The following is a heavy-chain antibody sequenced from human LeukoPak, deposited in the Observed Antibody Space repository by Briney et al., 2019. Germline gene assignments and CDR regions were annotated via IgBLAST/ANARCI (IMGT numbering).Heavy chain of an antibody. Sequence: SETLSLTCTVSGGSISSYYWSWIRQPPGKGLEWIGYIYYSGSTNYNPSLKSRVTISVDTSKNQFSLKLSSVTAADTAVYYCASQGHSSGWSFFDYWGQGTLVTVSS. J-gene: IGHJ4*02. CDR1: GGSISSYY. D-gene: IGHD6-19*01. CDR3: ASQGHSSGWSFFDY. CDR2: IYYSGST. V-gene: IGHV4-59*01.